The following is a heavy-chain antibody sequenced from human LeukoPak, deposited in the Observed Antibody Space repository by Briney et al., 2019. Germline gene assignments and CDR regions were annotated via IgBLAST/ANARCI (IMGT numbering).Heavy chain of an antibody. V-gene: IGHV4-39*01. CDR2: IYYSGST. D-gene: IGHD2-8*01. Sequence: SETLSLTCTVSGGSISSSSYSWGWIRQPPGKGLEWIGSIYYSGSTYYNPSLKSRVTISVDTSKNQFSLKLSSVTAADTAVYYCATNPKDIVLMVYFDYWGQGTLVTVSS. CDR1: GGSISSSSYS. J-gene: IGHJ4*02. CDR3: ATNPKDIVLMVYFDY.